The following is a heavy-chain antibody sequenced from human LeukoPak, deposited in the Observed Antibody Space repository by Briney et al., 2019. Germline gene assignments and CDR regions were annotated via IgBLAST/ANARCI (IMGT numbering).Heavy chain of an antibody. CDR2: IYHSGST. V-gene: IGHV4-38-2*02. CDR1: GYSISSGYY. J-gene: IGHJ3*01. CDR3: ARLPPRGRNDAFDV. Sequence: ETLSLTCTVSGYSISSGYYWGWIRQPPGKGLEWIGSIYHSGSTYYNPSLKSRVTISVDTSKNQFSLKLSSVTAADTAVYYCARLPPRGRNDAFDVWGQGTMVTVSS. D-gene: IGHD3-10*01.